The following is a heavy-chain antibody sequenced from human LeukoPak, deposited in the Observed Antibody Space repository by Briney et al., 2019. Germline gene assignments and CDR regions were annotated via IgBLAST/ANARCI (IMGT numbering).Heavy chain of an antibody. Sequence: GGSLRLSCAASGFTFSSYWMSWVRQAPGKGLEWVANIKQDGSEKYYVDSVKGRFTISRDNAKNSLYLQMNSLRAEDTAVYYCARGRGVPAAIRFDPWGQGTLVTVSS. V-gene: IGHV3-7*01. CDR3: ARGRGVPAAIRFDP. CDR2: IKQDGSEK. D-gene: IGHD2-2*01. J-gene: IGHJ5*02. CDR1: GFTFSSYW.